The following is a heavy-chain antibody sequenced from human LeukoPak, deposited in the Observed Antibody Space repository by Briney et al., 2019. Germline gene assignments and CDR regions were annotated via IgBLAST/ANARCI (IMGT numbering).Heavy chain of an antibody. CDR3: ARGIGYSSSWPPDY. D-gene: IGHD6-13*01. J-gene: IGHJ4*02. Sequence: GESLKISCKDSPYYFINFWIGWVRQMPGKGLECMGIIYPGDSDTRYSPSFQGQVTISADKSISTAYLQWSSLKASDTAMYYCARGIGYSSSWPPDYWGQGTLVTVSS. V-gene: IGHV5-51*01. CDR2: IYPGDSDT. CDR1: PYYFINFW.